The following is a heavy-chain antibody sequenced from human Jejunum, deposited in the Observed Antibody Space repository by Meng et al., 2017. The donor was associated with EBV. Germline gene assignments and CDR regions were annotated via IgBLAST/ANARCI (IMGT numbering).Heavy chain of an antibody. V-gene: IGHV3-74*01. CDR3: VRGPPPDT. CDR1: GFTLSSYW. CDR2: INSDGSKT. J-gene: IGHJ5*02. Sequence: EVQVVESGVSLVQPGDSLSLACAASGFTLSSYWMHGVRQAPGKGLVWVSRINSDGSKTNYADSVKGRFTISRDIAKNTLYLQLNSLRADDTAVYYCVRGPPPDTWGQGTLVTVSS.